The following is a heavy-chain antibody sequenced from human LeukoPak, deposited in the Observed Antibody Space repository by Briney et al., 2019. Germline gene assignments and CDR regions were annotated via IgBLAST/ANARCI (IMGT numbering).Heavy chain of an antibody. V-gene: IGHV3-48*03. CDR1: GFTFSSYE. CDR3: ARSWGY. Sequence: EGSLRLSCAASGFTFSSYEMNWVRQAPGKGLEWVSYISSSGDTIYYADSVKCRFTISRDNAKNSLYLQMNRLRAEDTAVYYCARSWGYWGQGTLVTVSS. D-gene: IGHD6-13*01. J-gene: IGHJ4*02. CDR2: ISSSGDTI.